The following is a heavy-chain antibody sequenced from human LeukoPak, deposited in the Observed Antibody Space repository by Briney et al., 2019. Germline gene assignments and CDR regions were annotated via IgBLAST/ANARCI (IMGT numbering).Heavy chain of an antibody. V-gene: IGHV1-18*04. CDR3: ARDHLLRGPSDMDV. CDR2: ISPYNGHT. CDR1: GYTFTSYG. J-gene: IGHJ6*04. D-gene: IGHD3-10*01. Sequence: ASVKVSCKASGYTFTSYGISWVRQAPGQGLEWMGWISPYNGHTNYAQKLQGRVTMTTDTSTSTAYMELRSLRSDDTAIYYCARDHLLRGPSDMDVWGKGTTVTVSS.